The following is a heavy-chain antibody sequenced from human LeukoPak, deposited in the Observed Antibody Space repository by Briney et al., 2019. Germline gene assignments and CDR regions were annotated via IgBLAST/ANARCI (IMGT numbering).Heavy chain of an antibody. J-gene: IGHJ3*02. CDR2: ISSSSSTI. CDR3: AKVMGERFGNGAFDI. D-gene: IGHD2-8*01. Sequence: GGSLRLSCAASGFTFSSYSMNWVRQAPGKGLEWVSYISSSSSTIYYADSVKGRFTISRDNAKNSLYLQMNSLRDEDTAVYYCAKVMGERFGNGAFDIWGQGTMVTVSS. V-gene: IGHV3-48*02. CDR1: GFTFSSYS.